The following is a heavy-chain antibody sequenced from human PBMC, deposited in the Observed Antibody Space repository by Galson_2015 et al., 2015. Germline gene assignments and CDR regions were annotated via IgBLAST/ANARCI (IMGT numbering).Heavy chain of an antibody. Sequence: ATLSLTCTVSGGSISSSSYYWGWIRQPPGKGLEWIGSIYYSGSTYYNPSLKSRVTISVDTSKNQFSLKLSSVTAADTAVYYCARHVQWELQNYYGMDVWGQGTTVTVSS. J-gene: IGHJ6*02. CDR2: IYYSGST. CDR1: GGSISSSSYY. D-gene: IGHD1-26*01. CDR3: ARHVQWELQNYYGMDV. V-gene: IGHV4-39*01.